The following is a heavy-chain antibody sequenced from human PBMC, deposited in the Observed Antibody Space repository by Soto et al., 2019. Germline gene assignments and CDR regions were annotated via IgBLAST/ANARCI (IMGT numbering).Heavy chain of an antibody. J-gene: IGHJ4*02. V-gene: IGHV1-2*02. CDR1: GYTFTGYY. CDR3: AREDSGVMIVIGLDY. CDR2: INPNSGGT. D-gene: IGHD3-22*01. Sequence: SVKVSCKASGYTFTGYYMHWVRQAPGQGLEWMGWINPNSGGTNYAQKFQGRVTMTRDTSISTAYMELSRLRSDDTAVYYCAREDSGVMIVIGLDYWGQGTLVTVSS.